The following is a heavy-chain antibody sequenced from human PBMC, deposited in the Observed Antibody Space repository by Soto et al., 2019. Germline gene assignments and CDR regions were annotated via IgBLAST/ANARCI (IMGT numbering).Heavy chain of an antibody. D-gene: IGHD3-22*01. CDR1: GYIFTANF. J-gene: IGHJ4*02. V-gene: IGHV1-2*06. CDR3: ATVLREHSSSYWIDS. Sequence: QERLAQSGAEVKKPGASVKVSCQASGYIFTANFINWVRQAPGKGLEWMGRLNPNTGDAEYAQEFQGRVTMTRDTSISTAYMEVTSLTSDDMAVYYCATVLREHSSSYWIDSWGQGTLVTVAS. CDR2: LNPNTGDA.